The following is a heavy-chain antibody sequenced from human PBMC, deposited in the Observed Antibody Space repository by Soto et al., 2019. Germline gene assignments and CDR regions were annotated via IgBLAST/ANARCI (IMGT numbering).Heavy chain of an antibody. V-gene: IGHV3-23*01. CDR2: ISGSGDTT. Sequence: GGSLRLSCAASGFTFSDYYMSWIRQAPGKGLEWVSSISGSGDTTSYADSVKGRFTISRDNSKNTLYLQMNSLRAEDTAVYYCAKDRLGYNPDLVFNYWGQGTLVTVSS. D-gene: IGHD1-1*01. CDR1: GFTFSDYY. CDR3: AKDRLGYNPDLVFNY. J-gene: IGHJ4*02.